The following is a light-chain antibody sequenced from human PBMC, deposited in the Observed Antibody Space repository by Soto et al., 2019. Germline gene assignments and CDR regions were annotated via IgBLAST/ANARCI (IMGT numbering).Light chain of an antibody. CDR1: SSDVGSYNL. V-gene: IGLV2-23*02. J-gene: IGLJ1*01. CDR3: CSYAGSSTYV. Sequence: QSALTQSASVSGSPAQSITISSTGTSSDVGSYNLVSWYQQHPGKAPKLMIYEVSKRPSGVSNRFSGSKSGNTASLTISGLQAEDEADYYCCSYAGSSTYVFGTGTKVTVL. CDR2: EVS.